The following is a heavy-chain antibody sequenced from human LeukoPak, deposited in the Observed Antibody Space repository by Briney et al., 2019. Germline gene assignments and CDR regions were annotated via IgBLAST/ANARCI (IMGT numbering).Heavy chain of an antibody. D-gene: IGHD3-16*01. J-gene: IGHJ4*02. CDR2: INPNSGGT. V-gene: IGHV1-2*02. CDR1: GYTFTSYA. Sequence: GASVKVSCKASGYTFTSYAMHWVRQAPGQRLEWMGRINPNSGGTDYAQKFQGRVTMTRDTSISTAYMELSSLRSDDTAVYYCARVRAPSFAQGGFDSWGLGTLVTVSS. CDR3: ARVRAPSFAQGGFDS.